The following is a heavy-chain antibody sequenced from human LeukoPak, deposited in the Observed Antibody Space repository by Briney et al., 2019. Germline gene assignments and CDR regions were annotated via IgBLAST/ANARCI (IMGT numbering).Heavy chain of an antibody. J-gene: IGHJ4*02. V-gene: IGHV3-23*01. CDR2: ISASGGRT. Sequence: PGGSLRLSFAASGFTFSNYAMNWGRQAPGKGLEWVSAISASGGRTYYADSVKGRFTISRDNSKHTLYLQMNSLRADDTAVYYCAKSEVYCSGGSCRFDYWGQGTLVTVSS. CDR1: GFTFSNYA. D-gene: IGHD2-15*01. CDR3: AKSEVYCSGGSCRFDY.